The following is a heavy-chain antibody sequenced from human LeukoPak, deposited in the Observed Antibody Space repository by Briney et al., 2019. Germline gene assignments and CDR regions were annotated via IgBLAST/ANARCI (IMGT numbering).Heavy chain of an antibody. J-gene: IGHJ3*02. CDR2: INHSGST. CDR3: ARPQKREGDAFDI. Sequence: SETLSLTCAVYGGSFSGYYWSWIRQPPGKGLEWIGEINHSGSTNYNPSLKSRVTISVDTSKNQFSLKLSSVTAADTAVYYCARPQKREGDAFDIWGQGTMVTVSS. V-gene: IGHV4-34*01. CDR1: GGSFSGYY.